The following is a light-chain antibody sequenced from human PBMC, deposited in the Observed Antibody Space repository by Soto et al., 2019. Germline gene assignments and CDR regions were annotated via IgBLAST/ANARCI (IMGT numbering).Light chain of an antibody. CDR1: QTITNF. J-gene: IGKJ2*01. CDR2: AAS. V-gene: IGKV1-39*01. Sequence: DIQMTQSPSSLSASVGDRVTITCRANQTITNFLNCFQHKPGKAPRVLIYAASSLQSGVPSRFSGSGTGTYFTLTICSLQPEYFSSYYCQQTYKPPFTFGQGTRRDIK. CDR3: QQTYKPPFT.